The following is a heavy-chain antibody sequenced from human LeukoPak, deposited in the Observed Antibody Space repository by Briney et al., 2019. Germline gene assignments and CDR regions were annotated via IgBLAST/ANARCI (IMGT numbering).Heavy chain of an antibody. CDR3: ARDPYYYGSGSPLNDWYFDL. V-gene: IGHV1-69*04. Sequence: GSSVKVSCKASGGTFSSYAISWVRQAPGQGLEWMGRIIPIFGIANNAQKFQGRVTITADKCTSTAYMELSSLRSEDTAVYYCARDPYYYGSGSPLNDWYFDLWGRGTLVTVSS. J-gene: IGHJ2*01. CDR2: IIPIFGIA. CDR1: GGTFSSYA. D-gene: IGHD3-10*01.